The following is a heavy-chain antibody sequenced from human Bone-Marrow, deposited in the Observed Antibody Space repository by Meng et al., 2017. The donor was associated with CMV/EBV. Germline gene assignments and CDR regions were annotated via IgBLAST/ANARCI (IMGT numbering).Heavy chain of an antibody. D-gene: IGHD3-22*01. J-gene: IGHJ4*02. CDR3: ARESHDSSGLDY. Sequence: CKDSGYTFTGYYMHWVRQAPGQGLEWMGWINPNSGGTNYAQKFQGRGTMTRDTSISTAYMELSRLRSDDTAVYYCARESHDSSGLDYWGQGTLVTVSS. CDR1: GYTFTGYY. CDR2: INPNSGGT. V-gene: IGHV1-2*02.